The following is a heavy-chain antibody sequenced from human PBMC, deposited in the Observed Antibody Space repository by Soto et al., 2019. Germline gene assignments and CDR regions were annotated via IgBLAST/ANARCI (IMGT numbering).Heavy chain of an antibody. CDR2: ISGSGGYT. CDR3: TKEAPGHFDY. Sequence: EVPLLDSGGGLVQPGGSLRLSCAASGFTFSSYAMNWVRQAPGKGLEWVSVISGSGGYTYYADSVKGRFTISRDNSKNTLFLQMNSLRAEDTAIYYCTKEAPGHFDYWGQGTLVTVSS. CDR1: GFTFSSYA. J-gene: IGHJ4*02. V-gene: IGHV3-23*01.